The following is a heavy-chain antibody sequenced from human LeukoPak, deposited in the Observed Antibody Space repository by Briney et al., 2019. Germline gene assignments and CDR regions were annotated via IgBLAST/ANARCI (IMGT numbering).Heavy chain of an antibody. D-gene: IGHD3-9*01. V-gene: IGHV3-48*04. CDR2: ISSSGSAI. CDR3: AKDGQGGNYDVLTGYYSKGYDS. J-gene: IGHJ4*02. Sequence: PGGSLRLSCAASGFTFSSYSMNWVRQAPGKGLEWVSYISSSGSAIYYADSVKGRFTISRDNAKNSLYLQMNSLRAEDTAVYYCAKDGQGGNYDVLTGYYSKGYDSWGLGIMVIVS. CDR1: GFTFSSYS.